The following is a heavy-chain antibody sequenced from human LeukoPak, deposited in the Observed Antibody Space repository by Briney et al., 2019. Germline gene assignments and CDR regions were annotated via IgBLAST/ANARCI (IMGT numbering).Heavy chain of an antibody. CDR3: ARSITMVRGVIGSDY. D-gene: IGHD3-10*01. V-gene: IGHV1-2*02. Sequence: GASVKVSCKASGYTFTGYYMHWVRQAPGQGLEWMGWINPNSGGTNYAQKFQGRVTMTRDTSISTAYMELSRLRSDDTAVYYCARSITMVRGVIGSDYWGQGTLVTVSS. CDR2: INPNSGGT. J-gene: IGHJ4*02. CDR1: GYTFTGYY.